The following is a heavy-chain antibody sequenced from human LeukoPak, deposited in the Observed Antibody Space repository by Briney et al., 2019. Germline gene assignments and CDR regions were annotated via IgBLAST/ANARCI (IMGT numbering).Heavy chain of an antibody. V-gene: IGHV3-30-3*01. CDR2: ISYDGSNE. D-gene: IGHD3-22*01. Sequence: GGSLRLSCAASGFTLSSYAMHWVRQAPGKGLEWVAVISYDGSNEFYADSVKGRFTISRDNSKNTLYLQMNSLRAEDTAVYYCARASRGGTMIVVLILPDYWGQGTLVTISS. J-gene: IGHJ4*02. CDR3: ARASRGGTMIVVLILPDY. CDR1: GFTLSSYA.